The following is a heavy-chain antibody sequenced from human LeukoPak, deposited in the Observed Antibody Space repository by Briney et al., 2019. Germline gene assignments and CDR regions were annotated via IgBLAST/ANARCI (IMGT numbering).Heavy chain of an antibody. Sequence: SGGSLRLSCVASRFTFSNYWMSWVRQAPGKGLEWVANIKQDESEKYYVDSVKGRFTISRDNAKNSLYLQMNSLRAEDTAVYYCARESSSGWFVGGGFDYWGQGTLVTVSS. CDR2: IKQDESEK. J-gene: IGHJ4*02. D-gene: IGHD6-19*01. CDR3: ARESSSGWFVGGGFDY. V-gene: IGHV3-7*01. CDR1: RFTFSNYW.